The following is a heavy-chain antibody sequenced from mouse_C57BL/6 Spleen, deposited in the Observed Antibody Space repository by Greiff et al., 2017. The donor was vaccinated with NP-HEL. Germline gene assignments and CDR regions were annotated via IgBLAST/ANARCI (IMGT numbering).Heavy chain of an antibody. J-gene: IGHJ4*01. Sequence: QVQLQQSGPGLVQPSQSLSITCTVSGFSLTSYGVHWVRQSPGKGLEWLGVIWSGGSTDYNAAFISRLSISKDNSRSLVFCKMNSLQADDTAIYYCARTLYYAMDYWGQGTSVTVSS. V-gene: IGHV2-2*01. CDR1: GFSLTSYG. CDR3: ARTLYYAMDY. CDR2: IWSGGST.